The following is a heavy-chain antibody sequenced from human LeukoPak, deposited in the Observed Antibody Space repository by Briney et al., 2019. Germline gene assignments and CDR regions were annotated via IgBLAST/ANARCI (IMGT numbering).Heavy chain of an antibody. D-gene: IGHD5-18*01. V-gene: IGHV1-2*02. J-gene: IGHJ4*02. CDR1: GYTFTSYY. CDR2: INPNSGGT. Sequence: ASVKVSCKASGYTFTSYYMHWVRQAPGQGLEWMGWINPNSGGTNYAQKFQGRVTMTRDTSISTAYMELSRLRSDDTAVYYCARGAVDTAMGAIGGDYWGQGTLVTVSS. CDR3: ARGAVDTAMGAIGGDY.